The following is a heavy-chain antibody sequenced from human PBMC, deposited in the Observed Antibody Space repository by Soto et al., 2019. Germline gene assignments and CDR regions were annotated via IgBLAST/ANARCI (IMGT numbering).Heavy chain of an antibody. Sequence: GGSLRLSCAASGFTFDDYAMHWVRQAPGKGLEWVSGISWNSGSIGYADSVKGRFTISRDNAKNSLYLQMNSLRAEDTALYYCAKDLFIAVAGPLFDIWGQGTMVTVSS. D-gene: IGHD6-19*01. CDR1: GFTFDDYA. J-gene: IGHJ3*02. V-gene: IGHV3-9*01. CDR2: ISWNSGSI. CDR3: AKDLFIAVAGPLFDI.